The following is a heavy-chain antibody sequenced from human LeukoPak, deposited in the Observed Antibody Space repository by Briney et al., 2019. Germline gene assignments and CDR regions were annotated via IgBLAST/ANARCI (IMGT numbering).Heavy chain of an antibody. Sequence: GGSLRLSCAASGFTFSSYAMTWVRQAPGKGLEWVSVISGSGGSTYYADSVKGRFTISRDKSKNTLYLQVNSLRAEDTAVYYCAKASNLYSYGLYYFDYWGQGTLVTVSS. CDR1: GFTFSSYA. J-gene: IGHJ4*02. V-gene: IGHV3-23*01. D-gene: IGHD5-18*01. CDR3: AKASNLYSYGLYYFDY. CDR2: ISGSGGST.